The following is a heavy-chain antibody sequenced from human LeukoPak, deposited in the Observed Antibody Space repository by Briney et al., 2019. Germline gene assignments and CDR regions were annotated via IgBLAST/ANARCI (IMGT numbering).Heavy chain of an antibody. J-gene: IGHJ4*02. CDR2: ISAYNGNT. V-gene: IGHV1-18*01. D-gene: IGHD3-10*02. CDR1: GYTFTSYG. CDR3: ARDVRGGLQSSFDY. Sequence: ASVKVSCKASGYTFTSYGISWVRQAPGQGLEWMGWISAYNGNTNCAQKLQGRVTMTTDTSTSTAYMELSSLRSEDTAVYYCARDVRGGLQSSFDYWGQGTLVTVSS.